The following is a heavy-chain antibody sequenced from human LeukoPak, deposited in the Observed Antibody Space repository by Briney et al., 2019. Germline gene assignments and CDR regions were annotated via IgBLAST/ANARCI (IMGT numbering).Heavy chain of an antibody. D-gene: IGHD3-10*01. CDR2: ISAYNGNT. V-gene: IGHV1-18*01. J-gene: IGHJ6*03. CDR3: ARDGSPGFYGSGSYYSHYYMDV. CDR1: GYTFTSYG. Sequence: ASVKVSCKACGYTFTSYGISWVRQAPGQGLEWMGWISAYNGNTNYAQKLQGRVTMTTDTSTSTAYMELRSLRSDDTAVYYCARDGSPGFYGSGSYYSHYYMDVWGKGTTVTISS.